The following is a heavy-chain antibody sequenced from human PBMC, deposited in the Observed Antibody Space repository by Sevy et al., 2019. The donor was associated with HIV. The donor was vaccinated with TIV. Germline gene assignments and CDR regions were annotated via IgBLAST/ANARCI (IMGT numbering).Heavy chain of an antibody. Sequence: SETLSLTCAVYGGSFSGYYWSWIRQPPGKGLEWMGEINHSGSTNYNPSLKSRVTISVDTAKNQFSLKLSSVTAADTAVYYCARVSSITMVRGILDPWGQGTLVTVSS. CDR2: INHSGST. CDR3: ARVSSITMVRGILDP. J-gene: IGHJ5*02. CDR1: GGSFSGYY. D-gene: IGHD3-10*01. V-gene: IGHV4-34*01.